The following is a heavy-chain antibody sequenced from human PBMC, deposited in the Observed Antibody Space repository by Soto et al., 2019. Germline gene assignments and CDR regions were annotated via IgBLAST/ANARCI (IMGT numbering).Heavy chain of an antibody. Sequence: SVKVSCKASGGTFSSYAISLVRQAPGQGLEWMGGIIPIFGTANYAQKFQGRVTITADESTSTAYMELSSLRSEDTAVYYCARASRYGDYVNYYYYGMDVWGQGTTVTVSS. V-gene: IGHV1-69*13. J-gene: IGHJ6*02. CDR3: ARASRYGDYVNYYYYGMDV. D-gene: IGHD4-17*01. CDR1: GGTFSSYA. CDR2: IIPIFGTA.